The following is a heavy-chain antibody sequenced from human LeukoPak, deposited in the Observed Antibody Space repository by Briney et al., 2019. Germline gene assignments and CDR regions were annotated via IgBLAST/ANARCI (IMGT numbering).Heavy chain of an antibody. D-gene: IGHD4-17*01. CDR1: GGSFSHYY. Sequence: SETLSLTCAVYGGSFSHYYWSWIRQPPGKGLEWIGEINHSGSTNYNPSLKSRVTISVDTSKNQFSLRLSSLTAADTAVYYCARGLHDYGDYVTYYGMDVWGQGTTVTVSS. CDR3: ARGLHDYGDYVTYYGMDV. J-gene: IGHJ6*02. V-gene: IGHV4-34*01. CDR2: INHSGST.